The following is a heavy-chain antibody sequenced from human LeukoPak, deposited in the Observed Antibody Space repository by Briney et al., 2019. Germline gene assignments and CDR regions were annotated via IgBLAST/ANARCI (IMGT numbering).Heavy chain of an antibody. CDR3: ARRAVY. V-gene: IGHV3-53*01. Sequence: LSLTCAVSGGSISSGGYSWSWIRQPPGKGLEWVSVIYSGGSTYYADSVKGRFTISRDNSKNTLYLQMNSLRAEDTAVYYCARRAVYWGQGTLVTVSS. CDR2: IYSGGST. J-gene: IGHJ4*02. D-gene: IGHD6-25*01. CDR1: GGSISSGGYS.